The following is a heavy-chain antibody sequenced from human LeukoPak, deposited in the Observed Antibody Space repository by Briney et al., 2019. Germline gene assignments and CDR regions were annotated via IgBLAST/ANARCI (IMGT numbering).Heavy chain of an antibody. J-gene: IGHJ4*02. CDR3: AMSGYYGSGSYYNVN. D-gene: IGHD3-10*01. CDR2: ISWNSGSI. Sequence: QPGGSLRLSCAASGFTFDDYAMHWVRQAPGKGLEWVSGISWNSGSIGYADSVKGRFTISRDNAKNSLYLQMNSLRAEDTALFYCAMSGYYGSGSYYNVNWGQGTLVTVSS. CDR1: GFTFDDYA. V-gene: IGHV3-9*01.